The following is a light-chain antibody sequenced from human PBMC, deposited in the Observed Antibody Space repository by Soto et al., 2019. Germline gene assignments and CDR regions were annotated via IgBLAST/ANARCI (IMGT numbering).Light chain of an antibody. CDR2: GAS. CDR1: QSVSSSY. V-gene: IGKV3-20*01. J-gene: IGKJ1*01. CDR3: QQYGSSRGRA. Sequence: EIVLTQSPGTLSLSPGERATLSCRASQSVSSSYLAWYQQKPGQAPRLLIYGASSRATGIPDRFSGSGSGTDFTLTISRLEPEDFAVYYCQQYGSSRGRAFGQGTKGEIK.